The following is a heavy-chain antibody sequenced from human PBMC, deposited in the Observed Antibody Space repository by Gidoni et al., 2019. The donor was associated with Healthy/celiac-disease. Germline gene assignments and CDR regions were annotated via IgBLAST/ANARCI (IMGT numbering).Heavy chain of an antibody. J-gene: IGHJ4*02. CDR2: IYHSGST. V-gene: IGHV4-30-2*01. D-gene: IGHD4-17*01. CDR1: GGSIRSGGYS. Sequence: HLQLQESGSGLVKPSQPLSLTCAVSGGSIRSGGYSWSGIRQPPGKGLEWIVYIYHSGSTYYNPSHKSRVTISVDRSKNQCSLKLSSVTAADTAVYYCARGPSTVAFSRGTKYYFDYWGQGTLVTVSS. CDR3: ARGPSTVAFSRGTKYYFDY.